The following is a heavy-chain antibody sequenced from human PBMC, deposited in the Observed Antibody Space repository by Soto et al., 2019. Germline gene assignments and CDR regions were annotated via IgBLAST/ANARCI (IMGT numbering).Heavy chain of an antibody. D-gene: IGHD6-19*01. CDR3: ARGVIAVDALGFDY. V-gene: IGHV1-18*01. J-gene: IGHJ4*02. CDR2: IIIYNGNT. CDR1: GYSFTSYG. Sequence: ASVKVSCKASGYSFTSYGISWVRQAPGQGLEWMGWIIIYNGNTKYAQRFQGRVTMTTDTSTRTAYLELRNLRSDDTAVYYCARGVIAVDALGFDYWGQGTRVTVSS.